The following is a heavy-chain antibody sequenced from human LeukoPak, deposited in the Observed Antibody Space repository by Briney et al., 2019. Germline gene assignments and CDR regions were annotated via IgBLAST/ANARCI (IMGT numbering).Heavy chain of an antibody. Sequence: TGGSLRLSCAASGFTLSTYSMTWVRQAPGKGLEWVSGIFNSGDKTFYADSVKGRFTTSRDNSKNTLYLQMNSLRAEDTAVYYCAKDVVPDSGWDLDYWGQGTLVTVSS. D-gene: IGHD6-19*01. CDR3: AKDVVPDSGWDLDY. CDR1: GFTLSTYS. CDR2: IFNSGDKT. V-gene: IGHV3-23*01. J-gene: IGHJ4*02.